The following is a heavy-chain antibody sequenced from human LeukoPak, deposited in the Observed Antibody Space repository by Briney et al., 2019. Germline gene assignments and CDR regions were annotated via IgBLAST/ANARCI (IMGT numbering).Heavy chain of an antibody. Sequence: GGSLRLSCAASGFTSNNYAMTWVRQAPGKGLEWVSYISSSSTTIYYADSVKGRFTISRDNAKNSLYLQMNSLKVEDTAVYYCARAMTTEANDYWGQGTLVTVSS. CDR1: GFTSNNYA. V-gene: IGHV3-48*01. D-gene: IGHD4-11*01. J-gene: IGHJ4*02. CDR3: ARAMTTEANDY. CDR2: ISSSSTTI.